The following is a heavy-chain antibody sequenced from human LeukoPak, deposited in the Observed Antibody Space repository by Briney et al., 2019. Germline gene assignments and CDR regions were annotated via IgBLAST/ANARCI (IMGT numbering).Heavy chain of an antibody. CDR2: ISYDGSNK. Sequence: PGGSLRLSCAASGFTFSSYAMHWVRQAPGKGLEWVAVISYDGSNKYYADSVKGRFTISRDNSKNTLYLQMNSLRAEDTAVYYCAKGRITMVRGVIPDYWGQGTLVTVSS. CDR1: GFTFSSYA. D-gene: IGHD3-10*01. CDR3: AKGRITMVRGVIPDY. J-gene: IGHJ4*02. V-gene: IGHV3-30*04.